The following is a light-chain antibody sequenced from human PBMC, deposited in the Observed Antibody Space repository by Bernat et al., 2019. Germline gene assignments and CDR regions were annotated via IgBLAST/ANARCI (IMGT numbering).Light chain of an antibody. Sequence: DIQMTQSPSSLSASVGDRVTITCRASQSISSKLNWYQQKVGKAPNLLIYGASSLQSGVPSRFSGSESGTDFTLTISSQQPEDSATYYCQQSYLIPYTFGQGTKLEIK. CDR2: GAS. CDR1: QSISSK. V-gene: IGKV1-39*01. J-gene: IGKJ2*01. CDR3: QQSYLIPYT.